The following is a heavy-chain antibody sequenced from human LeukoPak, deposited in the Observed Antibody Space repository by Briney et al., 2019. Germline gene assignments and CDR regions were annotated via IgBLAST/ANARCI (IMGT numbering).Heavy chain of an antibody. CDR3: ARMIGLGEVSPYFDY. CDR2: IYPGDSDT. D-gene: IGHD3-16*01. J-gene: IGHJ4*02. CDR1: GYSFTSYW. V-gene: IGHV5-51*01. Sequence: GESLKISCKGSGYSFTSYWIGWVRQMPGKGLEWMGIIYPGDSDTRYSPSFQGQVTISADKSISTAYLQWSSLKASDTAMYYCARMIGLGEVSPYFDYWGQGTLVTVSS.